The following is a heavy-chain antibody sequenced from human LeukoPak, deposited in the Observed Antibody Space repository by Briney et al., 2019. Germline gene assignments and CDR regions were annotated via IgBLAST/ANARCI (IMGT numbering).Heavy chain of an antibody. CDR1: GGSISSYY. Sequence: SETLSLTCTVSGGSISSYYWSWIRQPPGKGLERIGYIYYSGSTNYNPSLKSRVTISVDTSKNQFSLKLSSVTAADTAVYYCARGGGYDFWSGYGTYYFDSWGQGTLVTVSS. CDR2: IYYSGST. J-gene: IGHJ4*02. V-gene: IGHV4-59*01. CDR3: ARGGGYDFWSGYGTYYFDS. D-gene: IGHD3-3*01.